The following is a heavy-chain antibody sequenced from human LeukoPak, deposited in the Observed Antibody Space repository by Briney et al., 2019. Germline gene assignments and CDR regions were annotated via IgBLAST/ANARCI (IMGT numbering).Heavy chain of an antibody. D-gene: IGHD1-26*01. CDR1: GFTFSSYS. V-gene: IGHV3-21*01. CDR2: ISSSSSYI. J-gene: IGHJ3*02. CDR3: ARGLAGNAFDI. Sequence: PGGSLRLSCAASGFTFSSYSMNWVRQAPGKGLEWVSSISSSSSYIYYADSVKGRFTISRGNAKNSLYLQMNSLRAEDTAVYYCARGLAGNAFDIWGQGTMVTVSS.